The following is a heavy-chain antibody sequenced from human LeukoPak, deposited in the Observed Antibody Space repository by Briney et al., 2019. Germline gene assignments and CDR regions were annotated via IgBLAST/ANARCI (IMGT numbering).Heavy chain of an antibody. CDR1: GGSFSGYY. D-gene: IGHD7-27*01. V-gene: IGHV4-34*01. CDR2: INHSGST. CDR3: ARETGDGYYYYGMDV. J-gene: IGHJ6*02. Sequence: SGTLSLTCAVYGGSFSGYYWSWIRQPPGKGLEWIGEINHSGSTNYNPSLKSRVTISVDTSKNQFSLKLSSATAADTAVYYCARETGDGYYYYGMDVWGQGTTVTVSS.